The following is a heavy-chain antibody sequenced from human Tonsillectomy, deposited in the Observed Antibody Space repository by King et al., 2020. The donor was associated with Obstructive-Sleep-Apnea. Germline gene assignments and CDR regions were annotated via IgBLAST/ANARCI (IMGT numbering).Heavy chain of an antibody. CDR2: IRSKANNYAT. V-gene: IGHV3-73*02. CDR1: GFTVSGSA. CDR3: TRPGGDAYYYCGVDV. J-gene: IGHJ6*02. Sequence: QLVQSGGGLVQPGGSLKLSCAASGFTVSGSAMHWVRQASGKGLEWVGRIRSKANNYATACAPSVKGRFTVSRDDSKNTAYLQMNSLKTEDTAVYYCTRPGGDAYYYCGVDVWGQGATVTVSS. D-gene: IGHD2-21*02.